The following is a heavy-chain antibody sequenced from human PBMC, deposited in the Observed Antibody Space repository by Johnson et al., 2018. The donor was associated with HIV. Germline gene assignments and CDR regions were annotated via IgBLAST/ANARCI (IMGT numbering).Heavy chain of an antibody. CDR1: GFKYAA. CDR3: ARSQVAATSEGAFDI. D-gene: IGHD2-15*01. V-gene: IGHV3-23*04. Sequence: VQLVESGGGLVQPGGSLRVSCAASGFKYAASGLAFSNYAVKWVSHTPGGDGGTSFADSVRGRFTISRDNSKNTLYLQMNSLRAEDTAVYYCARSQVAATSEGAFDIWGQGTMVTVSS. J-gene: IGHJ3*02. CDR2: TPGGDGGT.